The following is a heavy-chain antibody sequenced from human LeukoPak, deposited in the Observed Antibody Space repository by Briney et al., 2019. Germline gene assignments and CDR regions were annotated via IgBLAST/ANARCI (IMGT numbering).Heavy chain of an antibody. CDR1: GGSMSSYY. V-gene: IGHV4-4*07. D-gene: IGHD2-15*01. CDR2: IYTSGST. CDR3: ATNSGYCSGGSCYSY. J-gene: IGHJ4*02. Sequence: SETLSLTCTVSGGSMSSYYWSWTRQPAGKGLEWIGRIYTSGSTNYNPSLKSRVTMSVDTSKNQFSLKLSSVTAADTAVYYCATNSGYCSGGSCYSYWGQGTLVTVSS.